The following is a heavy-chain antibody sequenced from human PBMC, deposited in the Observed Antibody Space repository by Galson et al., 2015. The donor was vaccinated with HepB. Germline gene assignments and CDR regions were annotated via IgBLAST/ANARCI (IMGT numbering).Heavy chain of an antibody. V-gene: IGHV4-4*02. Sequence: ETLSLTCAVSGGSVNSYNWWSWVRQPPEKGLEWVGEIFQSGSTNYNPSLKSRVTILLDKSRNQFFLNLKSVTAADTAIYYCASLGYCSGADCYSTYWSQGTLVTVSS. J-gene: IGHJ4*02. D-gene: IGHD2-21*02. CDR2: IFQSGST. CDR3: ASLGYCSGADCYSTY. CDR1: GGSVNSYNW.